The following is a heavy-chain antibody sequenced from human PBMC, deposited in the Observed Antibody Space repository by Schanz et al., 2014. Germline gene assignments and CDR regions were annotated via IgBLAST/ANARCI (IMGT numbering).Heavy chain of an antibody. CDR3: ARAVPDNNGYQGPFDH. J-gene: IGHJ4*02. V-gene: IGHV3-11*05. D-gene: IGHD3-22*01. Sequence: QVQLVESGGGLVKPGGSLRLSCAASGFTFTDYYISWIRQAPGMGLEWVSYISHNTFYTDYADSVKGRFTISRDNSKNTLYLQMNSLRAEDTAVYYCARAVPDNNGYQGPFDHWGQGTLVTVSS. CDR2: ISHNTFYT. CDR1: GFTFTDYY.